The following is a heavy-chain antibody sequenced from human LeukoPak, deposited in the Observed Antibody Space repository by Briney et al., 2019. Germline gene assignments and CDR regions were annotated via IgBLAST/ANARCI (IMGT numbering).Heavy chain of an antibody. CDR3: ASGSRN. CDR1: GFTFSEYD. D-gene: IGHD1-14*01. V-gene: IGHV3-13*01. Sequence: QPGGSLRLSCAASGFTFSEYDFHWVRQAPGQGLEWVSAIGVGGDTYYPASLEGRFTISRENGMNSVYLQMNSLRAGDTAVYYCASGSRNWGQGTLVTVSS. CDR2: IGVGGDT. J-gene: IGHJ4*02.